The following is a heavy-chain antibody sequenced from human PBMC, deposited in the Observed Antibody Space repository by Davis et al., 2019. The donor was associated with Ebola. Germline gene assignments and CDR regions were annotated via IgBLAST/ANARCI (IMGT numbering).Heavy chain of an antibody. CDR2: ISAYNGNT. J-gene: IGHJ6*02. Sequence: ASVKVSCKASGYTFTSYGISWVRQAPGQGLEWMGWISAYNGNTNYAQKLQGRVTMTTDTSTSTVYMELSSLRSDDTAVYYCARRSTIERVGATTAYYYYGMDVWGQGTTVTVSS. D-gene: IGHD1-26*01. V-gene: IGHV1-18*01. CDR1: GYTFTSYG. CDR3: ARRSTIERVGATTAYYYYGMDV.